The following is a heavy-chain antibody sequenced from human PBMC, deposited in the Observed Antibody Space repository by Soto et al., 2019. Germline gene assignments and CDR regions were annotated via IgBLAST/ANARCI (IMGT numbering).Heavy chain of an antibody. CDR3: ARGTLPRGGGAFDI. CDR2: IYSGGNT. J-gene: IGHJ3*02. Sequence: EVQLVETGGGLIQPGGSLRLSCAPSGFTVSSNYMSWVRQAPGKGLEWVSVIYSGGNTYYADSVKGRFTIARDNSKNTRYRKMNSRRAEDTAVDYCARGTLPRGGGAFDIWGQGTMVSVSS. V-gene: IGHV3-53*02. D-gene: IGHD3-10*01. CDR1: GFTVSSNY.